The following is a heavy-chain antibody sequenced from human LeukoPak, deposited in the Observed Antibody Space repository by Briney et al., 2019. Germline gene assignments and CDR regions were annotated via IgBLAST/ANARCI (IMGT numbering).Heavy chain of an antibody. Sequence: SETLSLTCTVSGGSMSNYYWSWIRQPAGEGLEWIGRIYTTGNTNYNPSLKNRVTISEDTSQNQFSLSLRSVTVADTAVYYCARDSYASGSFDLWGPGIVVAVSS. D-gene: IGHD3-10*01. CDR1: GGSMSNYY. CDR2: IYTTGNT. J-gene: IGHJ4*02. V-gene: IGHV4-4*07. CDR3: ARDSYASGSFDL.